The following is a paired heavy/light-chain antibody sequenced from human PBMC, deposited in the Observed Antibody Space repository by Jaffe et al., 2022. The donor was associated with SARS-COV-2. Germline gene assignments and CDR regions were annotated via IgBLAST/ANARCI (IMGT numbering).Light chain of an antibody. J-gene: IGLJ1*01. V-gene: IGLV2-14*01. CDR2: DVS. CDR3: SSYTSSSTLV. Sequence: QSALTQPASVSGSPGQSITISCTGTSSDVGGYNYVSWYQQHPGKAPKLMIYDVSNRPSGVSNRFSGSKSGNRASLTISGLQAEDEADYYCSSYTSSSTLVFGTGTKVTVL. CDR1: SSDVGGYNY.
Heavy chain of an antibody. J-gene: IGHJ6*02. CDR3: AKGIENFDLLTDYSYYYYGMDV. D-gene: IGHD3-9*01. CDR2: ISGSGGST. CDR1: GFTFSSYA. Sequence: EVQLLESGGGLVQPGGSLRLSCAASGFTFSSYAMNWVRQAPGKGLEWVSAISGSGGSTYYADSVKGRFTISRDNSKSTLYLQMNSLRAEDTALYYCAKGIENFDLLTDYSYYYYGMDVWGQGTTVTVSS. V-gene: IGHV3-23*01.